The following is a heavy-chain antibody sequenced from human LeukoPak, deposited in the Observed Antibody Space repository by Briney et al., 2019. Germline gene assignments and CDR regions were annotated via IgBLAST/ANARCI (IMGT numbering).Heavy chain of an antibody. CDR3: ARGRDSRSSYPGY. D-gene: IGHD6-6*01. CDR1: GFTFSSYS. J-gene: IGHJ4*02. Sequence: GGSLRLSCAASGFTFSSYSMTWVRQAPGKGLEWVSYISSTSSTVYYADSVKGRFTISRDNVKNSLYLQMNSLRAEDTAVYYCARGRDSRSSYPGYWGQGTLVTVSS. CDR2: ISSTSSTV. V-gene: IGHV3-48*01.